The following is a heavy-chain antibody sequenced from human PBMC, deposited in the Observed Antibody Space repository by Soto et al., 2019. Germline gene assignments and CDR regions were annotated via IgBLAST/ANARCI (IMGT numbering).Heavy chain of an antibody. D-gene: IGHD3-22*01. V-gene: IGHV3-21*01. CDR2: ISSSSSYI. J-gene: IGHJ6*02. CDR3: ARVGSGYYYYGMDV. CDR1: GFTFSSYS. Sequence: GGSLRLSCAASGFTFSSYSMNWVRQAPGKGLEWVSSISSSSSYIYYADSVKGRFTISRDNAKNSLYLQMNSLRAEDTAVYYCARVGSGYYYYGMDVWGQGTTVTVSS.